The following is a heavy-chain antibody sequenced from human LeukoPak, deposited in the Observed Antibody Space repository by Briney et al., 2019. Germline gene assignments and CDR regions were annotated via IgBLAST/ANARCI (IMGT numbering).Heavy chain of an antibody. CDR2: INPSGAST. Sequence: ASVKVSCKASGYTFTSYYMHWVRQAPGQGLEWMGIINPSGASTSYAQKFQGRVTVTSDTSASVVYMELSSLRSEDTAMYYCARDRGRFGAVDIWGQGTMVTVAS. D-gene: IGHD1-26*01. CDR1: GYTFTSYY. V-gene: IGHV1-46*01. J-gene: IGHJ3*02. CDR3: ARDRGRFGAVDI.